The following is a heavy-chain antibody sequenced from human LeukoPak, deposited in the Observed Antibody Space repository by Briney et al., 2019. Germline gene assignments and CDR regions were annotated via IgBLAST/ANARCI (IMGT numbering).Heavy chain of an antibody. V-gene: IGHV4-4*02. Sequence: PSETLSLTCAVSGGSISSNNWWSWVRQPPGKGLEWIGEIFHSGSTNYNPSLKSRVTISVDTSKNHFSLKLNSVTAADTAVYYCARHSVSSPHYFDYWGQGTLVTVSS. CDR3: ARHSVSSPHYFDY. CDR2: IFHSGST. J-gene: IGHJ4*02. D-gene: IGHD1-26*01. CDR1: GGSISSNNW.